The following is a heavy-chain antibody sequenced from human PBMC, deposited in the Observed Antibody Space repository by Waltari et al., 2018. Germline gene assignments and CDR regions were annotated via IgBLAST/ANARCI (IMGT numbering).Heavy chain of an antibody. V-gene: IGHV4-59*01. CDR3: ARALWRVGTRGDFFDI. J-gene: IGHJ3*02. CDR2: VQSSGST. D-gene: IGHD1-7*01. CDR1: GDSLGPTY. Sequence: QVQLRESGPGLVKSSETLSLPCSVSGDSLGPTYWSWIRQSPGKGLEWIGYVQSSGSTDYNPSFRGRVTMSADASKNQFSLTLKSLTAADTATYFCARALWRVGTRGDFFDIWGRGTTVTVS.